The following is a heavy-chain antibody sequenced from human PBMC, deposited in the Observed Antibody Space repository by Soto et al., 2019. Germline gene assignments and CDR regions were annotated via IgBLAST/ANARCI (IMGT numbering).Heavy chain of an antibody. V-gene: IGHV3-30-3*01. D-gene: IGHD5-12*01. Sequence: GGSLRLSWAASGFTFSSYAMHWVREAPGKGLEWVAVISYDGSNKYSADSVKGRFTISRDNSKNTLYLQMNSLRAEDTAVYYCARDRGYSGYAHGGFDYWGQGTLVTFSS. J-gene: IGHJ4*02. CDR1: GFTFSSYA. CDR3: ARDRGYSGYAHGGFDY. CDR2: ISYDGSNK.